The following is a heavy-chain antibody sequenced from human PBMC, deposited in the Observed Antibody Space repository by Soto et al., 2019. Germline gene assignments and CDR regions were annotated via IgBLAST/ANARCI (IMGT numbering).Heavy chain of an antibody. V-gene: IGHV1-2*04. CDR3: ARDGLEGYSSSSNWYFDL. D-gene: IGHD6-6*01. CDR2: INPNSGGT. J-gene: IGHJ2*01. CDR1: GYTFTGYY. Sequence: QVQLVQSGAEVKKPGASVKVSCKASGYTFTGYYMHWVRQAPGQGLEWMGWINPNSGGTNYAQKFQGWVTMTRDTSISTAYMELSRLRSDDTAVYYCARDGLEGYSSSSNWYFDLWGRGTLVTVSS.